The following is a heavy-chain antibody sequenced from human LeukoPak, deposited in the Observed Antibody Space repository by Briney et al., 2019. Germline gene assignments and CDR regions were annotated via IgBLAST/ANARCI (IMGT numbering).Heavy chain of an antibody. CDR1: GYSFTSYW. V-gene: IGHV5-51*01. CDR2: IYPGDSDT. J-gene: IGHJ4*02. Sequence: GESLKIPCNGSGYSFTSYWIGWVRQMPGKGLERMGIIYPGDSDTRYSPSFQGQVTISADKSISTAYLQWSSLKASDTAMYYCARMDLYSSSWPVDYWGQGTLVTVSS. CDR3: ARMDLYSSSWPVDY. D-gene: IGHD6-13*01.